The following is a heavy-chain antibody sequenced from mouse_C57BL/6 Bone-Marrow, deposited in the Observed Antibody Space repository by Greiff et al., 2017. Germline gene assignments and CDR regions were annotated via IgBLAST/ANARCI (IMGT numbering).Heavy chain of an antibody. J-gene: IGHJ4*01. CDR2: IYPRSGNT. Sequence: QVQLQQSGAELARPGASVKLSCKASGYTFTSYGISWVKQRTGQGLEWIGEIYPRSGNTYYNEKFKGKATLTADKSSSTAYMELRSLTSEDSAVXFCARPPYGYDDGLYAMDYWGQGTSVTVSS. V-gene: IGHV1-81*01. CDR1: GYTFTSYG. CDR3: ARPPYGYDDGLYAMDY. D-gene: IGHD2-2*01.